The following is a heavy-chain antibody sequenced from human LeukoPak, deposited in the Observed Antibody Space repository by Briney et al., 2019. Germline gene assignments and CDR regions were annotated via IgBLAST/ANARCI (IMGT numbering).Heavy chain of an antibody. D-gene: IGHD3-22*01. J-gene: IGHJ4*02. Sequence: ASVKVSCKVSGYTLTELPMHWVGQAPGKGLEWMGGFDPEDGETIYAQKFQGRVTMTEDTSTDTAYMELSSLRSEDTAVYYCATAKTYYYDSLDYWGQGTLVTVSS. V-gene: IGHV1-24*01. CDR3: ATAKTYYYDSLDY. CDR2: FDPEDGET. CDR1: GYTLTELP.